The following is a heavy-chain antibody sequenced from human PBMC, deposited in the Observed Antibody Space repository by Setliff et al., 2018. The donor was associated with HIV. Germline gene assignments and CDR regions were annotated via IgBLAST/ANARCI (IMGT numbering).Heavy chain of an antibody. J-gene: IGHJ1*01. CDR2: IQSRAHGEAI. Sequence: SCTVSGFTVTNAWMNWARQAPGKGLEWVGHIQSRAHGEAINYTAPVKGRFTISRDDSKNTLFLQMDNLKTEDTAIYYCTGLFLGFWGQGTPVTVSS. V-gene: IGHV3-15*01. CDR3: TGLFLGF. D-gene: IGHD3-16*01. CDR1: GFTVTNAW.